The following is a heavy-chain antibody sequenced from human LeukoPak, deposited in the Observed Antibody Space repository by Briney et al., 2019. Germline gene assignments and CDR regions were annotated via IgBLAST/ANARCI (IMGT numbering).Heavy chain of an antibody. J-gene: IGHJ6*03. CDR1: GGSISSYY. Sequence: SETLSLTCTVSGGSISSYYWSWMRQPPRKGLEWIGYIYYSGSTNYNPSLKSRVTISVGTSKNQFSLKLSSVTAADTAVYYCARGGYSYGYYMDVWGKGTTVTVSS. V-gene: IGHV4-59*01. CDR3: ARGGYSYGYYMDV. D-gene: IGHD5-18*01. CDR2: IYYSGST.